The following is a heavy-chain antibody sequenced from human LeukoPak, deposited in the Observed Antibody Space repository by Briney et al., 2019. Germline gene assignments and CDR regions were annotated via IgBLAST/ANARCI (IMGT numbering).Heavy chain of an antibody. CDR1: GGSISSYY. J-gene: IGHJ5*02. V-gene: IGHV4-59*12. CDR3: ARGPTHLNWFDP. Sequence: SETLSLTCTVSGGSISSYYWSWIRQPPGKGLEWIGYIYYSGSTNYNPSLKSRVTISVDRSKNQFSLKLSSVTAADTAVYYCARGPTHLNWFDPWGQGTLVTVSS. CDR2: IYYSGST.